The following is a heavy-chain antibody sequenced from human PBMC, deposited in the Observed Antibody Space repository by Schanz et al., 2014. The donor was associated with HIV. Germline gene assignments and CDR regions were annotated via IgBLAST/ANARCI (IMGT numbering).Heavy chain of an antibody. V-gene: IGHV3-23*01. Sequence: EVQLLDSGGGLVQPGGSLRLSCVASGFTFNNYAMTWVRQAPGKGLEWVSSISESGGRSYYADSVNGRFTISRDNAKNSLYLNMYSLRAEDTAVYFCAKSNGGDTAVVQYYFDYWGQGTLVSVSS. CDR3: AKSNGGDTAVVQYYFDY. D-gene: IGHD5-18*01. CDR2: ISESGGRS. J-gene: IGHJ4*02. CDR1: GFTFNNYA.